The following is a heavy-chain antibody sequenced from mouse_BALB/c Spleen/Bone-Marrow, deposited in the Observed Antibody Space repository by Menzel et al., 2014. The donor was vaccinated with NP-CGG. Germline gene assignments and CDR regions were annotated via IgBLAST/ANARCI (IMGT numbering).Heavy chain of an antibody. V-gene: IGHV1S135*01. D-gene: IGHD1-1*01. J-gene: IGHJ4*01. CDR2: IDPYNGGT. CDR3: ARPYGRGAMDY. CDR1: GYAFTSYN. Sequence: VQLKQSGPELVKPGASVKVSCKASGYAFTSYNMYWVKQSHGKGLEWIGYIDPYNGGTSYNQKFKGKATLTVDKSSSTTYMHLNSLTSEDSAVYYCARPYGRGAMDYWGQGTSVTVSS.